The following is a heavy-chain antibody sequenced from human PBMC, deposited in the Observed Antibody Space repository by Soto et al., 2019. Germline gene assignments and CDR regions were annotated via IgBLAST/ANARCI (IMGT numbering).Heavy chain of an antibody. Sequence: ASVKVSCKASGGTFTSYDINWVRQATGQGLEWMGWMNPNSGNTGYAQKFQGRVTMTRNTSISTAYMELSSLRSEDTAVYYCARSNIVLMVYAIYYMDVWGKGTTVTVSS. CDR3: ARSNIVLMVYAIYYMDV. D-gene: IGHD2-8*01. J-gene: IGHJ6*03. CDR1: GGTFTSYD. V-gene: IGHV1-8*01. CDR2: MNPNSGNT.